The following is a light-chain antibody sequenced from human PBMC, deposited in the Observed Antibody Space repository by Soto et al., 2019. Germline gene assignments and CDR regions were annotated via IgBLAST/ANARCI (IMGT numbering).Light chain of an antibody. CDR1: QSISSW. CDR3: QQYNSYPFT. J-gene: IGKJ3*01. Sequence: DIQMTQSPSTLSASVGDGVTITCRASQSISSWLAWYQQKPGKAPKLLIYDASSLESGVPSRFSGSGSGTEFTLTISSLQPDDFATYYCQQYNSYPFTFGPGTKVDI. CDR2: DAS. V-gene: IGKV1-5*01.